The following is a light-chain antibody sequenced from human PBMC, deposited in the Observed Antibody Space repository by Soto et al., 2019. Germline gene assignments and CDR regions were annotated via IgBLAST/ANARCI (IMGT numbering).Light chain of an antibody. CDR3: QQRYNWLT. V-gene: IGKV3-11*01. J-gene: IGKJ4*02. CDR1: QTVSTY. CDR2: GAS. Sequence: IVLTQSPATLSLSPGERATLSCRARQTVSTYLYWYQHKPGQAPRLLIYGASNRATGIPARFSGSGSGTDFTLTISSLEPEDSAVYYCQQRYNWLTVGGGTRVEIK.